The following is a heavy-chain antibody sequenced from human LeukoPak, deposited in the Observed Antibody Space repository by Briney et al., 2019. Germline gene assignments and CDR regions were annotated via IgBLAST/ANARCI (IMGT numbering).Heavy chain of an antibody. CDR3: AKGGDNYDSSGYYWIDY. Sequence: PGGSLRLSCAASGFTFSSYWMHWVRQAPGKGLVWVSRINSDGSSTYYADSVKGRFTISRDNSKNTLYLQMNSLRAEDTAAYYCAKGGDNYDSSGYYWIDYWGQGTLVTVSS. D-gene: IGHD3-22*01. CDR2: INSDGSST. J-gene: IGHJ4*02. CDR1: GFTFSSYW. V-gene: IGHV3-74*01.